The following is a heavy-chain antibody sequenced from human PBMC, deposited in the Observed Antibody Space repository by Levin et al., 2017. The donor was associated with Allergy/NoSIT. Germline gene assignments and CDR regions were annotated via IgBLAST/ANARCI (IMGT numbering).Heavy chain of an antibody. D-gene: IGHD6-19*01. J-gene: IGHJ3*01. CDR3: AKKQAGTSGFSFDV. V-gene: IGHV3-23*01. Sequence: PGGSLRLSCAASGFTVSDYAMTWVRQAPGKGLEWVSVITGGGFNTYYGDSVKGRFTVSRDNSKNTLYLELNSLRAEDTAVYYCAKKQAGTSGFSFDVWGQGTMVTVSS. CDR2: ITGGGFNT. CDR1: GFTVSDYA.